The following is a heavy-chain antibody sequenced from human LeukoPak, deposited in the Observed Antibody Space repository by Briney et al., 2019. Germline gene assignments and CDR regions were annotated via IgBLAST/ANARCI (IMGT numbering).Heavy chain of an antibody. CDR2: IYAGDSDT. V-gene: IGHV5-51*01. CDR3: ARIGSSYYFDN. J-gene: IGHJ4*02. D-gene: IGHD1-26*01. Sequence: GGSLKISCKGSGYSFTSYWIGWVRQMPGKGLEWMGIIYAGDSDTRYSPSFQGQVTISADKSISIAYLQWSSLKASDTAMYYCARIGSSYYFDNWGQGTLVTVSS. CDR1: GYSFTSYW.